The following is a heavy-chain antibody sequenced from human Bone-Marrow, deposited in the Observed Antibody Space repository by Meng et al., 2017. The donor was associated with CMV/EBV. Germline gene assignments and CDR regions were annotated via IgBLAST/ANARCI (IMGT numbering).Heavy chain of an antibody. J-gene: IGHJ4*02. CDR3: AKAPQEWLLYGYFDY. Sequence: GESLKISCATSGFSFSTFAMHWVRQAPGKGLEWVAVIWSDGSNKYYAEYVKGRFTISRDNSKNTLHLQMNSLRAEDTALYYCAKAPQEWLLYGYFDYWGQGTLVTVSS. CDR1: GFSFSTFA. D-gene: IGHD3-3*01. CDR2: IWSDGSNK. V-gene: IGHV3-30*02.